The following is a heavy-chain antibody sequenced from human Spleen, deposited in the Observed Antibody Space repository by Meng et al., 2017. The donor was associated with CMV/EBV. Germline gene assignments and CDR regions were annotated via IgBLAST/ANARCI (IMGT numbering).Heavy chain of an antibody. V-gene: IGHV4-61*01. CDR3: ARDREALYSSSYYFDH. J-gene: IGHJ4*02. CDR1: DSVRSGSYY. Sequence: DSVRSGSYYWRWSRNPPGKGLEWNGYIYSSGSTNYQPTLKSRDTISEDTSKNQFSLKLSSVSAADTAVYYCARDREALYSSSYYFDHWGQGTLVTVSS. D-gene: IGHD6-6*01. CDR2: IYSSGST.